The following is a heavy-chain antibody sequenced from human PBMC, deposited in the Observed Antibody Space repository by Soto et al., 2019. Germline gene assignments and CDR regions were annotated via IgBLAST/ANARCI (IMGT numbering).Heavy chain of an antibody. V-gene: IGHV4-34*01. J-gene: IGHJ6*02. D-gene: IGHD5-12*01. CDR3: AREGVAPYYYYGMDV. CDR1: GGSFSGYY. CDR2: INHRGST. Sequence: PSETLSLTCAVYGGSFSGYYWSWIRQPPGKGLEWIGEINHRGSTNYNPSLKRRVTISVDTSKNQFSLKLNSVTAADTAVYYCAREGVAPYYYYGMDVSGQGTPVTVPS.